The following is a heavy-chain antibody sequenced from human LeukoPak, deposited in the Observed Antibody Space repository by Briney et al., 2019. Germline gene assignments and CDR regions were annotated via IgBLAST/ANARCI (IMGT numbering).Heavy chain of an antibody. CDR1: GFTFSSYA. J-gene: IGHJ5*02. D-gene: IGHD3-16*01. Sequence: PGGSLRLSCAASGFTFSSYAMSWVRQAPGKGLEWVSSISSSSSYIYYADSVKGRFTISRDNAKNSLYLQMNSLRAEDTAVYYCASSSVMNWFDPWGQGTLVTVSS. CDR3: ASSSVMNWFDP. CDR2: ISSSSSYI. V-gene: IGHV3-21*01.